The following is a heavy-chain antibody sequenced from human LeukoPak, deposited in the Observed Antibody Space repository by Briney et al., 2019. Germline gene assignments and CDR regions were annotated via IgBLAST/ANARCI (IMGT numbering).Heavy chain of an antibody. V-gene: IGHV3-30*18. Sequence: GGSLRLSCAASGFTFSTYGMHWVRQAPGKGLEWVAVISYDGSNKHYADPVKGRFTISRDNSKNTLYLQMNSLRGEDTAVYYCAKDYLGAFHTFDIWGQGTMVSVSS. CDR2: ISYDGSNK. CDR3: AKDYLGAFHTFDI. J-gene: IGHJ3*02. D-gene: IGHD1-26*01. CDR1: GFTFSTYG.